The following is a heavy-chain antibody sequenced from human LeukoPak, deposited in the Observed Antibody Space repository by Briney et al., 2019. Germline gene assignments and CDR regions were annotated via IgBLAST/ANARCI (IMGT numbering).Heavy chain of an antibody. V-gene: IGHV5-51*01. J-gene: IGHJ4*02. Sequence: GESLKISCKVSGYSLNIYWIAWVRQMPGKGLEWMGIVFPADSDTRYSPSFQGQVTISADKSINTAYLQWSSLKASDTATYYCARYDGGATADFWGQGTLVTVSS. CDR2: VFPADSDT. CDR3: ARYDGGATADF. CDR1: GYSLNIYW. D-gene: IGHD1-26*01.